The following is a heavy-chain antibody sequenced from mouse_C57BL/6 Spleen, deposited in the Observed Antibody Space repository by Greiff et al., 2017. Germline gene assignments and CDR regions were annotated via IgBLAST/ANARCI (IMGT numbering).Heavy chain of an antibody. V-gene: IGHV1-62-2*01. CDR3: ARHEGITTVVPFDYAMDY. J-gene: IGHJ4*01. CDR1: GYTFTEYT. CDR2: FYPGSGSI. Sequence: QVQLKESGAELVKPGASVKLSCKASGYTFTEYTIHWVKQRSGQGLEWIGWFYPGSGSIKYNEKFKDKATLTADKSSRTVYMELSRLTSEDSAVYFCARHEGITTVVPFDYAMDYWGQGTSVTVSS. D-gene: IGHD1-1*01.